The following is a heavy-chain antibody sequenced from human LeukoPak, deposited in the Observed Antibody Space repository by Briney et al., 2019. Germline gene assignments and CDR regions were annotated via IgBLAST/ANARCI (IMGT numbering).Heavy chain of an antibody. D-gene: IGHD1-26*01. J-gene: IGHJ4*02. CDR3: ARGTWEAAARPYSFDT. CDR1: GYSFSSFG. V-gene: IGHV1-18*01. Sequence: ASVKVSCKAFGYSFSSFGISWMQQAPGQGLEWMGWISAYNGHTNYAQKFQGRVTMTTDTSTSAAYMELRSLVSDDTAVYYCARGTWEAAARPYSFDTWGEGTLVTVTS. CDR2: ISAYNGHT.